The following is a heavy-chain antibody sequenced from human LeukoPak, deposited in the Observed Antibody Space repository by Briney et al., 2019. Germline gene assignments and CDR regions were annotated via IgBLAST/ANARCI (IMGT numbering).Heavy chain of an antibody. CDR3: ARGDDSSGYYYISGYYGMDV. Sequence: SETLSLTCTVSGGSISSGGYSWSWIRQPPGKGLEWIGYIYHSGSTYYNPSLKSRVTISVDTSKNQFSLKLSSVTAADTAVYYCARGDDSSGYYYISGYYGMDVWGQGTTVTVSS. V-gene: IGHV4-30-2*05. D-gene: IGHD3-22*01. J-gene: IGHJ6*02. CDR1: GGSISSGGYS. CDR2: IYHSGST.